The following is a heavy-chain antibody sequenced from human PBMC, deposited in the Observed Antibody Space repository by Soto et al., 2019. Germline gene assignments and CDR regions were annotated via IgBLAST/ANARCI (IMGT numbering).Heavy chain of an antibody. CDR2: INAGNGNT. Sequence: ASVKVSCKASGYTFTSYAMHWVRQAPGQRLEWMGWINAGNGNTKYSQKFQGRVTITRDTSASTAYMELSSLRSEDTAVYYCASPLMFGESPPVWGQGTTVTVSS. CDR1: GYTFTSYA. D-gene: IGHD3-10*02. V-gene: IGHV1-3*01. CDR3: ASPLMFGESPPV. J-gene: IGHJ6*02.